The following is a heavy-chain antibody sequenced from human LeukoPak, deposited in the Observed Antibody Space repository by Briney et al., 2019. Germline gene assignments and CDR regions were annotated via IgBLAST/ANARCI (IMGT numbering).Heavy chain of an antibody. CDR1: GGSISSYY. CDR2: IYKSGNT. CDR3: ASFKAFGVIA. V-gene: IGHV4-59*01. J-gene: IGHJ5*02. Sequence: PSETLSPTCTVSGGSISSYYWSWIRQPPGEGLEWIGNIYKSGNTNCNPSLKSRVAISVDTSNNQFSLTLNSVTAADTAVYYCASFKAFGVIACGQGTLVTVSS. D-gene: IGHD2-8*01.